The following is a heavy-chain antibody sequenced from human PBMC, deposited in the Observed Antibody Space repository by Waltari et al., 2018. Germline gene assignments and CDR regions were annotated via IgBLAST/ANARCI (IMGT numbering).Heavy chain of an antibody. CDR3: AKDYYDSSGHYFDS. V-gene: IGHV3-30*02. Sequence: QVQLVESGGGVVQPGGSLRLSCAASGFTFSSYGMQWVRQAPGKGLEWVAFIRDDGSNKYYADSVKGRFTISRDNSKNTLYLQMNSLRAEDTAVYYCAKDYYDSSGHYFDSWGQGTLVTVSS. CDR1: GFTFSSYG. J-gene: IGHJ4*02. D-gene: IGHD3-22*01. CDR2: IRDDGSNK.